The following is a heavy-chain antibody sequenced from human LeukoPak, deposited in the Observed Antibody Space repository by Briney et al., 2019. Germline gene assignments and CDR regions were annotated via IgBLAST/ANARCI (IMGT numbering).Heavy chain of an antibody. V-gene: IGHV3-74*01. Sequence: GGSLRLSCAASGFTFSSYWMHWVRQAPGKGLVWVSRINSDGSSTSYADSVKGRFTISRDNAKNTLYLQMNSLRAEDTAVYYCASNYGSGSHYKYYYYGMDVWGKGTTVTVSS. CDR2: INSDGSST. D-gene: IGHD3-10*01. CDR3: ASNYGSGSHYKYYYYGMDV. CDR1: GFTFSSYW. J-gene: IGHJ6*04.